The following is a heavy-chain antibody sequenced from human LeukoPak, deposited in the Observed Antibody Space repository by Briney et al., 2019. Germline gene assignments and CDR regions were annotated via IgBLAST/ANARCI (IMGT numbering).Heavy chain of an antibody. J-gene: IGHJ6*03. V-gene: IGHV1-69*05. CDR1: GGTFSSYA. CDR2: IIPIFGTA. CDR3: ARGIVGATYYYYYYYMDV. D-gene: IGHD1-26*01. Sequence: SVKVSCKASGGTFSSYAISWVRQAPGQGLEWMGGIIPIFGTANYAQKFQGRVTITTDESTSTAYMELSSLRSEDTAVYYCARGIVGATYYYYYYYMDVWGKGTTVTVSS.